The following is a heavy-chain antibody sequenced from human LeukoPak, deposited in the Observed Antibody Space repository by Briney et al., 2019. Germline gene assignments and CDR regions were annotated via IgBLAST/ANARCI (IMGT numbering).Heavy chain of an antibody. D-gene: IGHD1-26*01. J-gene: IGHJ3*02. CDR1: GGSISSYY. CDR2: IYTSGST. V-gene: IGHV4-4*07. Sequence: PSETLSLTCTVSGGSISSYYWSWIRQPAGKGLEWIGRIYTSGSTNYNPSLKSRVTMSVDTSKNQFSLKLSSVTAADTAVYYCARDRQWESGDAFDIWGQGTMVTVSS. CDR3: ARDRQWESGDAFDI.